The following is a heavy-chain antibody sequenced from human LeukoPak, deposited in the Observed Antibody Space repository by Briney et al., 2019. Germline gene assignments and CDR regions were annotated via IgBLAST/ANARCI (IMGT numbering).Heavy chain of an antibody. CDR2: ISAYNGNT. CDR1: GYTFTTYG. J-gene: IGHJ3*02. D-gene: IGHD1-26*01. Sequence: GASVKVSCKASGYTFTTYGISWVRQAPGQGLEWMGWISAYNGNTKYAQKVQGRVTMTTDTSTSTAYMELRSLRSDDTAVYYCAREAPYPMSDGSRHDAFDIWGQGTMVTVSS. CDR3: AREAPYPMSDGSRHDAFDI. V-gene: IGHV1-18*01.